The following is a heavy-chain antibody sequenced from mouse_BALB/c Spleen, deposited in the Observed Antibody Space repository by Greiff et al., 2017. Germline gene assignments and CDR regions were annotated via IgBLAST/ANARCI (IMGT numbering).Heavy chain of an antibody. D-gene: IGHD2-1*01. CDR2: ISYSGST. J-gene: IGHJ3*01. V-gene: IGHV3-2*02. CDR3: ASYYGNFY. Sequence: VQLQQSGPGLVKPSQSLSLTCTVTGYSITSDYAWNWIRQFPGNKLEWMGYISYSGSTSYNPSLKSRISITRDTSKNQFFLQLNSVTTEDTATYYCASYYGNFYWGQGTLVTVSA. CDR1: GYSITSDYA.